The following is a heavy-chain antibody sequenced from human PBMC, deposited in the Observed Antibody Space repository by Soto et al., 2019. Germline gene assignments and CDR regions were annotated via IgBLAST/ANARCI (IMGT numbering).Heavy chain of an antibody. CDR2: ISGSGGST. Sequence: GGSLRLSCAASGFTFSSYAMSWVRQAPGRGLEWVSAISGSGGSTYYADSVKGRFTISRDNSKNTLYLQMNSLRAEDTAVYYCAKGQYSSDWYRVPFASGIDYWGQGTLVTVSS. CDR1: GFTFSSYA. J-gene: IGHJ4*02. V-gene: IGHV3-23*01. D-gene: IGHD6-19*01. CDR3: AKGQYSSDWYRVPFASGIDY.